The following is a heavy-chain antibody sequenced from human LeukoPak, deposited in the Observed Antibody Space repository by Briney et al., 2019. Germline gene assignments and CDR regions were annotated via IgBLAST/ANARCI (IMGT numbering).Heavy chain of an antibody. J-gene: IGHJ2*01. CDR2: IYYRGST. CDR3: ARVRLPGYFDL. V-gene: IGHV4-61*08. CDR1: GGSISSGGYY. Sequence: PSQTLSLTCTVSGGSISSGGYYWSWIRQPPGKGLEWIGYIYYRGSTNYNPSLKSRVTISVDTSKNQFSLKLSSVTAADTAVYYCARVRLPGYFDLWGRGTLVTVSS.